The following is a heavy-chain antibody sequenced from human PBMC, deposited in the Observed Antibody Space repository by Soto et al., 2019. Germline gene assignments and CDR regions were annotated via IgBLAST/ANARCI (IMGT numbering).Heavy chain of an antibody. CDR1: GGSISSSSYH. J-gene: IGHJ4*02. CDR3: ARSLSVAMDF. D-gene: IGHD5-12*01. CDR2: IYYSGTT. Sequence: QLQLQESGPGLVKPSEILSLTCTVSGGSISSSSYHWGWIRQPPGKGLEWIGSIYYSGTTYYNPSLKSRVTISVDTSKNQFSLKLSSVTAADTAVYYCARSLSVAMDFWGQGSLVTVSS. V-gene: IGHV4-39*01.